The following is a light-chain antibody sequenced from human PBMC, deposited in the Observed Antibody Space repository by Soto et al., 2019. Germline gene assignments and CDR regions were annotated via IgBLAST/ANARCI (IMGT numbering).Light chain of an antibody. CDR1: QSIGDW. J-gene: IGKJ1*01. CDR2: KTS. Sequence: DIQMTQSPSTLSASIGDRVTITCRASQSIGDWLAWYQQKPGKAPKLLIYKTSFLQSGVPSRFRGSGSGTEFSLTISSLQPDDFATYYCQQYDSYWTFGQGTKVEIK. CDR3: QQYDSYWT. V-gene: IGKV1-5*03.